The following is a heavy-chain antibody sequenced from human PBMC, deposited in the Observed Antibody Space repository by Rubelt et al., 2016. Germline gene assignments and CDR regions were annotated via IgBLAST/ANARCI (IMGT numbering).Heavy chain of an antibody. CDR2: LSGSGGTT. CDR3: AKDREMSPILGGYFDL. Sequence: VQLVESGGGVVQPGRSLRLSCEASGFTFGSYAMTWVRQAPGKGLEWVSVLSGSGGTTYYADSVKGRFTISRDNPKNTRYLQVNSLGAEDTAVYYCAKDREMSPILGGYFDLWGRGTLVTVSS. CDR1: GFTFGSYA. V-gene: IGHV3-23*04. J-gene: IGHJ2*01. D-gene: IGHD5-24*01.